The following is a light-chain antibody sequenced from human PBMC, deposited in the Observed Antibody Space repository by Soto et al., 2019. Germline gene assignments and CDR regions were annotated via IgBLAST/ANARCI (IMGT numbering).Light chain of an antibody. J-gene: IGKJ2*01. CDR3: QQYKDYVYT. Sequence: DIQMTQSPSTLSASVGDRVTITCRASQSISRWSAWYQQKPGKAPKLLISDVSTLERGVPSRFSGSGSATEFTLTISGLQPDDFATYYCQQYKDYVYTFGQGTKVDIK. CDR2: DVS. V-gene: IGKV1-5*01. CDR1: QSISRW.